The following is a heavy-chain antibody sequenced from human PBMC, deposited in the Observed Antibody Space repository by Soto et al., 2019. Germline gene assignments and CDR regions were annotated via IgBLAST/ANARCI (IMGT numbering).Heavy chain of an antibody. J-gene: IGHJ6*02. V-gene: IGHV1-18*01. CDR1: GYTFTAFT. Sequence: GASVKVSGRASGYTFTAFTITWVRQAPGQGLEWLGWITVYSGHTAYAQTFRDRVTLTSDTYATTAYMELRGLRSDDTAVSYCARVSLLRSRDFYHTLDAWGQGTTVTVSS. D-gene: IGHD3-10*01. CDR2: ITVYSGHT. CDR3: ARVSLLRSRDFYHTLDA.